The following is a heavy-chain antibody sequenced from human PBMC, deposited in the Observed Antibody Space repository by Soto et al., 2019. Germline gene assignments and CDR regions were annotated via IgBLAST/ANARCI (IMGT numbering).Heavy chain of an antibody. CDR1: GYTFTSYG. J-gene: IGHJ3*02. V-gene: IGHV1-18*01. D-gene: IGHD4-17*01. Sequence: QVPLVQSGAEVKKPGASVKVSCKASGYTFTSYGISWVRQAPGQGLEWMGWISAYNGNTNYAQKLQGRVTMTTDTSTSTAYMELRSLRSDDTAVYYCAREYNDYGDYEKGNTAFDIWGQGTMVTVSS. CDR3: AREYNDYGDYEKGNTAFDI. CDR2: ISAYNGNT.